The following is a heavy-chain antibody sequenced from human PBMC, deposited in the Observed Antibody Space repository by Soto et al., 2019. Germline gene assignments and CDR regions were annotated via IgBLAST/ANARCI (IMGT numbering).Heavy chain of an antibody. J-gene: IGHJ4*02. CDR3: AKGYSSGYPVDY. CDR1: GGSISSSSYY. D-gene: IGHD3-22*01. V-gene: IGHV4-39*01. CDR2: IYYSGST. Sequence: QLQLQESGPGLVKPSETLSLTCTVSGGSISSSSYYWGWIRQPPGKGLEWIGSIYYSGSTYYNPSLKSRVTISVDTSKNQFSLKLSSVTAADTAVYYCAKGYSSGYPVDYWGQGTLVTVSS.